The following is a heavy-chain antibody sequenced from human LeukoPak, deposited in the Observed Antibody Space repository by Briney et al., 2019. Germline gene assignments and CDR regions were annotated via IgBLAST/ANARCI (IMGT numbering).Heavy chain of an antibody. CDR1: GFTFSSYA. D-gene: IGHD1-7*01. Sequence: GGSLRLSCAASGFTFSSYAMSWVRQAPGKGLEWVSAISGSGGSTYYADSVKGWFTISRDNSKNTLYLQMNSLRAEDTAVYYCAKRSTGTTAGWYFDYWGQGPLVTVPS. V-gene: IGHV3-23*01. CDR2: ISGSGGST. J-gene: IGHJ4*02. CDR3: AKRSTGTTAGWYFDY.